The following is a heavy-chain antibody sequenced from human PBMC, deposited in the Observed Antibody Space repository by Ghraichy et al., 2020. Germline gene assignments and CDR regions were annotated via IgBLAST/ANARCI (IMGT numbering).Heavy chain of an antibody. V-gene: IGHV3-23*01. J-gene: IGHJ4*02. Sequence: GGSLRLSCAASGFTFSSYATSWVRQAPGKGLEWVSGISGGGRGTYYADSVKGRFTISRDNSKNTLYLQMNSLRAEDTAVYYCAKSSGYYYDTSGYVPFDYWGQGTLVTVSS. CDR2: ISGGGRGT. CDR3: AKSSGYYYDTSGYVPFDY. D-gene: IGHD3-22*01. CDR1: GFTFSSYA.